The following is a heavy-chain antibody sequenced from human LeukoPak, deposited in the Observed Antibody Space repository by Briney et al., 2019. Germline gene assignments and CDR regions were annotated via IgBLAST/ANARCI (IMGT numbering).Heavy chain of an antibody. CDR1: GFTVSSNY. J-gene: IGHJ6*03. CDR2: IYGGGST. V-gene: IGHV3-66*02. D-gene: IGHD5-24*01. CDR3: ASGDGYNYDYYYYMDV. Sequence: GGSLRLSCAASGFTVSSNYMSWVRQAPGKGLEWVSVIYGGGSTYYADSVKGRFTISRDNSKNTLYLQMNSLRAEDTAVYYCASGDGYNYDYYYYMDVWGKGTTVTVSS.